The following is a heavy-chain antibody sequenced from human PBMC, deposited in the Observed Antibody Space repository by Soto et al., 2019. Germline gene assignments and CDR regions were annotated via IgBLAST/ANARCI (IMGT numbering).Heavy chain of an antibody. CDR2: IWYDGSNK. V-gene: IGHV3-33*01. Sequence: QVQLVESGGGVVQPGRSLRLSCAASGFTFSSYGMHWVRQAPGKGLEWVAVIWYDGSNKYYADSVKGRFTISRDNSKNTLYLQMNRLRAEDTAVYYCARDENYDYVWGSYRLAGGVDYWGQGTLVTVSS. CDR3: ARDENYDYVWGSYRLAGGVDY. CDR1: GFTFSSYG. D-gene: IGHD3-16*02. J-gene: IGHJ4*02.